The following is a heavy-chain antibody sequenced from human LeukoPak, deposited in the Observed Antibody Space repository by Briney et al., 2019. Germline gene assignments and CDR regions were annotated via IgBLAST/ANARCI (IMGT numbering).Heavy chain of an antibody. V-gene: IGHV3-30*03. J-gene: IGHJ3*02. D-gene: IGHD2-15*01. CDR1: GFTFNTYG. CDR2: ISHHGSNK. Sequence: GGSLRLSCVASGFTFNTYGMNWVRRAPGKGLEWVAVISHHGSNKFYADSVKGRFTISRDNAKNSLYLQMNSLRAEDTAVYYCAREIVDIVVVNDAFDIWGQGTMVTVSS. CDR3: AREIVDIVVVNDAFDI.